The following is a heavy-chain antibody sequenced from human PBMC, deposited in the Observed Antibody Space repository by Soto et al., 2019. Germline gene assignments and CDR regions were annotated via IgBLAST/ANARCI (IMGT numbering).Heavy chain of an antibody. J-gene: IGHJ4*02. D-gene: IGHD6-13*01. CDR1: GFTFSSYA. CDR2: ISGSGGST. Sequence: EVQLLESGGGLVQPGGSLRLSCAASGFTFSSYAMSWVRQAPGKGLEWVSAISGSGGSTYYADSVKGRFTISRDNPKNTLYLQMNSLRAEDTAVYYCAKVRSRSWLRGYYFEYWGQGTLVPVSS. V-gene: IGHV3-23*01. CDR3: AKVRSRSWLRGYYFEY.